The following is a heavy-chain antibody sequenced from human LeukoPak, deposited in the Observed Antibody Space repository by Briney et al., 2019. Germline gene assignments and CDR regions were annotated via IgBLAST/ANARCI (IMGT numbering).Heavy chain of an antibody. V-gene: IGHV4-61*02. D-gene: IGHD5-12*01. CDR1: GGSISSGSYY. CDR2: IYTSGST. J-gene: IGHJ6*03. CDR3: ARDLSGYDQGYYYYMDV. Sequence: SQTLSLTCTVSGGSISSGSYYWSWIRQPPGKGLEWIGRIYTSGSTNYNSSLKSRVTMSVDTSKNQFSLKLSSVTAADTAVYYCARDLSGYDQGYYYYMDVWGKGTTVTISS.